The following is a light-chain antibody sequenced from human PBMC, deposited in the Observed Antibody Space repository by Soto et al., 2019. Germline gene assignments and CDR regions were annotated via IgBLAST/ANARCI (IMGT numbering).Light chain of an antibody. CDR3: QQRSTTWT. CDR1: QSVSSY. J-gene: IGKJ1*01. V-gene: IGKV3-11*01. Sequence: EIVLTQSPATLSLSPGERATLSCRASQSVSSYLAWYQQKPGQAPRLLIYDASNRATGIPARFSGSGSGTDFTLTISSLEPEDFAFYYCQQRSTTWTFGQGTKVETK. CDR2: DAS.